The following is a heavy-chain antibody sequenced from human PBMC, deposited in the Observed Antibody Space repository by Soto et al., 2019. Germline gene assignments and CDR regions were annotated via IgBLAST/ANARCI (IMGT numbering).Heavy chain of an antibody. CDR3: AKGAAGIEAHVI. J-gene: IGHJ4*02. CDR2: VNTYNGNT. D-gene: IGHD6-13*01. CDR1: GSTFTSFG. V-gene: IGHV1-18*01. Sequence: ASVKVSCKASGSTFTSFGVNWVRQAPGQGLEWIGWVNTYNGNTKYSQKFQGRVTMTADKSTSTAYMEVGSLRSEDTAIYYCAKGAAGIEAHVIWGQGTPVTVSS.